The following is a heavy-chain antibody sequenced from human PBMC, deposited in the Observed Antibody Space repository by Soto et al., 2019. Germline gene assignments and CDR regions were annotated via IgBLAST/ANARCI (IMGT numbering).Heavy chain of an antibody. CDR1: GYTFTVYA. D-gene: IGHD3-10*01. J-gene: IGHJ4*02. CDR2: INAGNGNT. V-gene: IGHV1-3*01. Sequence: GASVKVSCKASGYTFTVYAMHWVLQSPLQRLEWMGCINAGNGNTKYSQKFQGRVTITRDTSASTAYMELSSLRSEDTAVYYCARDYGSGSYYLPFDYWGQGTLVTVSS. CDR3: ARDYGSGSYYLPFDY.